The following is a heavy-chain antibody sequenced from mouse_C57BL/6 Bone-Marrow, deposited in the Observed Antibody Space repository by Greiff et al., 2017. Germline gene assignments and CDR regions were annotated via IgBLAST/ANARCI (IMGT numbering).Heavy chain of an antibody. D-gene: IGHD2-12*01. Sequence: EVQLVESGGGLVKPGGSLKLSCAASGFTFSSYAMSWVRQTPEKRLEWVATISDGGSYTSYPDNVKGRFTISRDNAKNNLYLQMSHLKSEDTAMYYCAREVTYDVWGTGTTVTVSS. CDR1: GFTFSSYA. J-gene: IGHJ1*03. CDR3: AREVTYDV. CDR2: ISDGGSYT. V-gene: IGHV5-4*01.